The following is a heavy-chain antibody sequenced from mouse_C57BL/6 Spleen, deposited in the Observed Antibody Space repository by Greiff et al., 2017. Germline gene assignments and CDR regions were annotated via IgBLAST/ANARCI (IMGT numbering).Heavy chain of an antibody. Sequence: EVQLQQSGAELVRPGASVKLSCTASGFNIKDDYMHWVKQRPEQGLEWIGWIDPENGDTESASKFQGKATITADTSSNTAYLQLSSLTSEDAAVYYCTTLYYGSSYVAYWGQGTLVTVSA. CDR2: IDPENGDT. CDR3: TTLYYGSSYVAY. V-gene: IGHV14-4*01. D-gene: IGHD1-1*01. J-gene: IGHJ3*01. CDR1: GFNIKDDY.